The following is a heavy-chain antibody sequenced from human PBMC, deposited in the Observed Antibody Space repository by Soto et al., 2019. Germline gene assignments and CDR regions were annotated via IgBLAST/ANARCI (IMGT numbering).Heavy chain of an antibody. CDR1: GYTFTIYY. Sequence: QVQLVQSGAEVKKPGASVKVSCKASGYTFTIYYMHWVRQAPGQGLEWRGWINPDSGGTKYAQKFQGGFTRTRDTTIDTVYMELSRLRSDDTAVYYCAREIRSGCYKYWYFDLWGRGTLVTVSS. CDR3: AREIRSGCYKYWYFDL. V-gene: IGHV1-2*02. D-gene: IGHD3-3*01. J-gene: IGHJ2*01. CDR2: INPDSGGT.